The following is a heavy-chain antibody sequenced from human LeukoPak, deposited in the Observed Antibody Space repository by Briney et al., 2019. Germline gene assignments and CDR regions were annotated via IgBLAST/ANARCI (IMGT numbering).Heavy chain of an antibody. Sequence: SQTLSLTCAISGDIFSSNSAAWNWIRQSPSRGLEWLGRTYYRSKWNYDYAESVKSRITINPDTSKNQFSLQLNSVTPEDTAVYFCARVGQYSGSWYPLRAGFDPWGQGTLVTVSS. J-gene: IGHJ5*02. D-gene: IGHD6-13*01. CDR1: GDIFSSNSAA. CDR2: TYYRSKWNY. CDR3: ARVGQYSGSWYPLRAGFDP. V-gene: IGHV6-1*01.